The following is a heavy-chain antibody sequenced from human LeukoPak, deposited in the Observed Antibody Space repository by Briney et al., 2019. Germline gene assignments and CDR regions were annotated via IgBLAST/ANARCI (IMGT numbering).Heavy chain of an antibody. CDR3: AVHSSSWYENAFDI. D-gene: IGHD6-13*01. V-gene: IGHV3-66*02. Sequence: GGSLRLSCAASGFTVSSNYMSWVRQAPGKGLEWVSVIYSGGSTYYADSVKGRFTISRDNSKNTLYLQMNSLRAEDTAVYYCAVHSSSWYENAFDIWGQGTTVTVSS. J-gene: IGHJ3*02. CDR2: IYSGGST. CDR1: GFTVSSNY.